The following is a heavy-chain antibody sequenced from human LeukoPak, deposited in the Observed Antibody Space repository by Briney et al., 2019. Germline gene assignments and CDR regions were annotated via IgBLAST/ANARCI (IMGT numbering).Heavy chain of an antibody. CDR3: ARMAVAGQYIVY. D-gene: IGHD6-19*01. V-gene: IGHV3-48*03. J-gene: IGHJ4*02. Sequence: GGSLRLSCAASGFTFSTNWMSWVRQAPGKGLEWVSYISSSGDSLYYADSVKGRFTISRDNARNSLYLQMNSLRAEDTAIYYCARMAVAGQYIVYLGQGTLVTVSS. CDR2: ISSSGDSL. CDR1: GFTFSTNW.